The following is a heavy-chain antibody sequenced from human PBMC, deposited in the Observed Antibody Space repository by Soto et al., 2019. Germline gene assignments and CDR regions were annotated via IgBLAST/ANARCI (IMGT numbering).Heavy chain of an antibody. D-gene: IGHD7-27*01. CDR2: INPNSGGT. J-gene: IGHJ4*02. CDR1: GYTFTGYY. Sequence: ASVKVSCKASGYTFTGYYMHWVRQAPGQGLEWMGWINPNSGGTNYAQKFQGWVTMTRDTSISTAYMELSRLRSDDTAVYYCARSPFNWGRRLLEYYFDYWGQGTLVTVSS. CDR3: ARSPFNWGRRLLEYYFDY. V-gene: IGHV1-2*04.